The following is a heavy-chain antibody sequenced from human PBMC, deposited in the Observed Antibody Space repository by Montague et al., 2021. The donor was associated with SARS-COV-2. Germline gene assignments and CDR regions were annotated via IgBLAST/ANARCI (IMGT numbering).Heavy chain of an antibody. Sequence: ESLSLTCTVSGGSISNYYWSWIRQPAGKGLEWIGRIYSSGGTNYNPSLKSRISMSVDTSKNQFSLELSSVTAADTAIYYCARDYSHCSGGSCVFDYWGQGTLVTVSS. CDR3: ARDYSHCSGGSCVFDY. V-gene: IGHV4-4*07. J-gene: IGHJ4*02. D-gene: IGHD2-15*01. CDR2: IYSSGGT. CDR1: GGSISNYY.